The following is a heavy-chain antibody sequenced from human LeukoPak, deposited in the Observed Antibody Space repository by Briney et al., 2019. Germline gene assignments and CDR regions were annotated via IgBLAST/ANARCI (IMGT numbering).Heavy chain of an antibody. Sequence: ASVTVSCKASGYTFTGYYMHWVRQAPGQGLEWLGWIDPNSGGTNYAQKFQGRVTMTRDTSISTAYMELSRLRSDDTAVYYCARDRTRTGYSSGWYHDYWGQGTLVTVSS. CDR1: GYTFTGYY. V-gene: IGHV1-2*02. J-gene: IGHJ4*02. CDR3: ARDRTRTGYSSGWYHDY. CDR2: IDPNSGGT. D-gene: IGHD6-19*01.